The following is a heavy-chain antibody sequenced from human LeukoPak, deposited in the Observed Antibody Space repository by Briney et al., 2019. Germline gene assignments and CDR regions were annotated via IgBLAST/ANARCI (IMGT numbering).Heavy chain of an antibody. D-gene: IGHD4-11*01. CDR2: IYYSGST. Sequence: SETLSLTCTVSGGSISSSSYYWGWIRQPPGKGLEWIGSIYYSGSTYYNPSLKSRVTISVDTSKNQFSLKLSSVTAADTAVYYCAGQSLQRGGYWGQGTLVTVSS. CDR1: GGSISSSSYY. J-gene: IGHJ4*02. V-gene: IGHV4-39*01. CDR3: AGQSLQRGGY.